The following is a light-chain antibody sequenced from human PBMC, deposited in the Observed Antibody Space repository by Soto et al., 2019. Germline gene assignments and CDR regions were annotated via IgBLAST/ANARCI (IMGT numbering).Light chain of an antibody. Sequence: DIQMTQSPSTLSASVGDRFTMTCRASQSISTWLAWYQQKSGRAPKLLIYDSSSLESGVPSRFSGSGSGTEFSLTISSLQPDDFATYFCQQYDSFSITFGQGTRLEIK. CDR1: QSISTW. CDR3: QQYDSFSIT. V-gene: IGKV1-5*01. J-gene: IGKJ5*01. CDR2: DSS.